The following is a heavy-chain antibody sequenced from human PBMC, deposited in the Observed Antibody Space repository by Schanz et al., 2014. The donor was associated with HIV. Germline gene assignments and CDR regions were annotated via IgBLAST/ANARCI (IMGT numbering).Heavy chain of an antibody. J-gene: IGHJ4*02. D-gene: IGHD1-26*01. CDR1: GFTFSTYA. V-gene: IGHV3-23*01. CDR2: ISASGAST. CDR3: ARDVGAGANDY. Sequence: EVQLLESGGGLVQPGGSLRLSCAASGFTFSTYAMSWVRQAPGKGLEWVSVISASGASTFYADSVKGRFTISRDNVKNSLFLQMNSLRAEDTAMYYCARDVGAGANDYWGQGTLVTVSS.